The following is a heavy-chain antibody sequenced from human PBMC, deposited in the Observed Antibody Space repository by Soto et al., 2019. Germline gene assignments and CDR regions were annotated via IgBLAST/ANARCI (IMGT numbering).Heavy chain of an antibody. J-gene: IGHJ4*02. CDR2: IYYSGSS. Sequence: SETMSVPCTVAWGSTRSGSCYWIWIHKFPEKGLEWIGYIYYSGSSNYNPSLKSRVSISVDTSKNQFSLKLRSVTAADTAVYYCARATYYSDTGGSPPLDYWGQGTLVTVSS. D-gene: IGHD3-22*01. CDR1: WGSTRSGSCY. CDR3: ARATYYSDTGGSPPLDY. V-gene: IGHV4-30-4*08.